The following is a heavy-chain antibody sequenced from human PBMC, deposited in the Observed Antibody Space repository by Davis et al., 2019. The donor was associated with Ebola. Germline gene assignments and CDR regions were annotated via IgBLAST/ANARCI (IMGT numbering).Heavy chain of an antibody. CDR2: ISSSSSTI. V-gene: IGHV3-48*02. Sequence: GESLKISCAASGFTFSSYSMNWVRQAPGKGLEWVSYISSSSSTIYYADSVKGRFTISRDNAKNSLYLQMNSLRDEDTAVYYCTTRIAARPGDYYYYYGMDVWGQGTTVTVSS. J-gene: IGHJ6*02. CDR1: GFTFSSYS. D-gene: IGHD6-6*01. CDR3: TTRIAARPGDYYYYYGMDV.